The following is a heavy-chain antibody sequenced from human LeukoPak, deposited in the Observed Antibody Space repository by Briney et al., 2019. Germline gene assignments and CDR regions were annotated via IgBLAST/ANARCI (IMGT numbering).Heavy chain of an antibody. CDR1: GGSFSGYY. Sequence: SETLSLTCAVYGGSFSGYYWSWIRQPPGKGLEWIGEINHSGSTNYNPSLKSRVTISVDTSKNQFSLKLSSVTAADMAVYYCARRGYYGSGPYQRAFDIWGQGTMVTISS. V-gene: IGHV4-34*01. CDR2: INHSGST. CDR3: ARRGYYGSGPYQRAFDI. J-gene: IGHJ3*02. D-gene: IGHD3-10*01.